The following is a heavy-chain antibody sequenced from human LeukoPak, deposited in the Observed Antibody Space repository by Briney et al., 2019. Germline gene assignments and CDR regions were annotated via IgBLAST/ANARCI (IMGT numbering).Heavy chain of an antibody. D-gene: IGHD3-22*01. CDR3: ARDGEYYDSSGSYFDY. J-gene: IGHJ4*02. CDR2: LNPSSGST. V-gene: IGHV1-46*01. Sequence: ASVKVSCKASGYTFTTYYMHWVRQAPGQGLEWMGILNPSSGSTSYAQKFQGRVTMTRDTSTSTFYMELRSLKSGDTAVYYCARDGEYYDSSGSYFDYWGQGTLVTVSS. CDR1: GYTFTTYY.